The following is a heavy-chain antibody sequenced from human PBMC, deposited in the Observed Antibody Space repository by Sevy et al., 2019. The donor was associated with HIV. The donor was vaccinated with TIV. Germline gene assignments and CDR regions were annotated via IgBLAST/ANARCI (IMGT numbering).Heavy chain of an antibody. CDR1: GGTFSSYA. V-gene: IGHV1-69*13. CDR3: AAVLLRAAAASYYYYGMDV. Sequence: ASVKVSCKASGGTFSSYAISWVRQAPGQGLEWMGGIIPIFGTANYAQKFQGRVTITADESTSTASMELSSLRSEDTAVYYCAAVLLRAAAASYYYYGMDVWGQGTTVTVSS. D-gene: IGHD6-13*01. CDR2: IIPIFGTA. J-gene: IGHJ6*02.